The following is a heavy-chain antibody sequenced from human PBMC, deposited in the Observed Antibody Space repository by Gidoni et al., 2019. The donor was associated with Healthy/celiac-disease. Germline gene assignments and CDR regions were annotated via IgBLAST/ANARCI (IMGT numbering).Heavy chain of an antibody. V-gene: IGHV1-2*04. D-gene: IGHD3-22*01. J-gene: IGHJ3*02. CDR2: INPNSGGT. CDR3: ARDYYDSSGYPENAFDI. CDR1: GYTFTGYY. Sequence: QVQLVQSGAEVKKPGASVKVSCKASGYTFTGYYMHWVRQAPGQGLEWMGWINPNSGGTNYAQKFQGWVTMTRDTSISTAYMELSRLRSDDTAVYYCARDYYDSSGYPENAFDIWGQGTMVTVSS.